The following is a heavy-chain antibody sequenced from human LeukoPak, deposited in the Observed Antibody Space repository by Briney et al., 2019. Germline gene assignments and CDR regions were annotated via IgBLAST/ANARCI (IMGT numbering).Heavy chain of an antibody. CDR1: TDSISSYY. Sequence: PSETLSLTCSVSTDSISSYYWSWIRQPPGKGLEWIGYIYYSGSTNYNPSLKSRVTISVDTSKNQFSLKLSSVTAADTAVYYCAGLANYFDSSGYDYHLDYWGQGTLVTVSS. D-gene: IGHD3-22*01. V-gene: IGHV4-59*08. CDR2: IYYSGST. J-gene: IGHJ4*02. CDR3: AGLANYFDSSGYDYHLDY.